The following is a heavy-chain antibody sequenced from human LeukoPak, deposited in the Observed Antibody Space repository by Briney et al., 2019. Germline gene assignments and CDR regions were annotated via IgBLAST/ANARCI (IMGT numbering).Heavy chain of an antibody. V-gene: IGHV4-59*08. Sequence: SETLSLTCTVSGGSICSYYWSWIRQPPGKGLEWMGYIYYSGSTNYNPSLKSRATISVDTSKSQISLKLTSVTAADTALYYCARAMRPYGNDALDIWGQGTMVTVSS. J-gene: IGHJ3*02. CDR2: IYYSGST. CDR1: GGSICSYY. CDR3: ARAMRPYGNDALDI. D-gene: IGHD3-10*01.